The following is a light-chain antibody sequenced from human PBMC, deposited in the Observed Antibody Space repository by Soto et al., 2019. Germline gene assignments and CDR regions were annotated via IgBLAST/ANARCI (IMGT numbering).Light chain of an antibody. CDR2: EVS. CDR1: SSDVGAYNY. CDR3: SSYSSSSTLYV. Sequence: QSALTQPAFVSGSPGQSITISCTGTSSDVGAYNYVSWYQQHPGKGPKLIIYEVSNRPSGVSNRFSGSKSGITASLTISGLRAEDEADYSCSSYSSSSTLYVFGTGTKVTVL. J-gene: IGLJ1*01. V-gene: IGLV2-14*01.